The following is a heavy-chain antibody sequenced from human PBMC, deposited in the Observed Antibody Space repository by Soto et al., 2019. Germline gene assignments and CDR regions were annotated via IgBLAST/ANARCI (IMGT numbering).Heavy chain of an antibody. J-gene: IGHJ5*01. Sequence: SVKVSCKARGLTFSSYAIRWVRQAPGQGLAWMGRIIPICGTANYAQKFQGRVTINAAESTSTAYMELSSPRPEDKALYYCAPPGPLSSGYHCLASWGQGTLVTVPS. CDR1: GLTFSSYA. D-gene: IGHD3-22*01. CDR3: APPGPLSSGYHCLAS. CDR2: IIPICGTA. V-gene: IGHV1-69*13.